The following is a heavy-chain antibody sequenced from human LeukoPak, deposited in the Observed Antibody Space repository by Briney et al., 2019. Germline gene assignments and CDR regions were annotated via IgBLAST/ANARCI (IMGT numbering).Heavy chain of an antibody. J-gene: IGHJ4*02. Sequence: GGSLRLSCKASGFTFSNYAMGRVRQAPGKGLEWVSSISSSSSYIYYADSVKGRFTISRDNAKNSLYLQMNSLRAEDTAVYYCARKNVGSPRPDYWGQGTLVTVSS. V-gene: IGHV3-21*01. CDR1: GFTFSNYA. CDR3: ARKNVGSPRPDY. CDR2: ISSSSSYI. D-gene: IGHD1-26*01.